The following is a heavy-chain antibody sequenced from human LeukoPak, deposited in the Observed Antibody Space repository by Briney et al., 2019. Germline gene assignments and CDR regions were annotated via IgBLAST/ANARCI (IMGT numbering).Heavy chain of an antibody. CDR3: ARQGIAAVLFAFDY. Sequence: PSETLSLTCTVSGGSTNNYYWNWIRQPPGKGLEWIGYIYMSGSTNYNPSLKSRVTISVDTSKNQFSLKLSSVTAADTAVYYCARQGIAAVLFAFDYWGQGTLVTVSS. J-gene: IGHJ4*02. V-gene: IGHV4-59*08. CDR2: IYMSGST. D-gene: IGHD6-25*01. CDR1: GGSTNNYY.